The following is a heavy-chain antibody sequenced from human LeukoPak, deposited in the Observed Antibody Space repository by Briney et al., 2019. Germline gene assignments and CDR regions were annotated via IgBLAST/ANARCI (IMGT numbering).Heavy chain of an antibody. CDR3: ARGFDSTVNFDY. D-gene: IGHD3-22*01. J-gene: IGHJ4*02. V-gene: IGHV4-39*01. CDR2: IYYSGST. CDR1: GGSISSSSYY. Sequence: PSETLSLTCTVSGGSISSSSYYWGWIRQPPGKGLEWMGSIYYSGSTYYNPSLKSRVTISVDTSKNQFSLKLSSVTAADTAVYYCARGFDSTVNFDYWGQGTLVTVSS.